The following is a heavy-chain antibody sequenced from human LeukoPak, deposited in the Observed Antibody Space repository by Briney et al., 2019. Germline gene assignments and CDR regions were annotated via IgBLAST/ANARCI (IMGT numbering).Heavy chain of an antibody. CDR1: GGSISSYY. Sequence: SETLSLTCTVSGGSISSYYWSWIRQPAGKGLEWIGRIYTSGSTNYNPSLKSRVTMSVDTSKNQFSLKLSSVTAADTAAYYCARDPRASWGIPMDVWGQGTTVTVSS. J-gene: IGHJ6*02. V-gene: IGHV4-4*07. CDR2: IYTSGST. CDR3: ARDPRASWGIPMDV. D-gene: IGHD2-21*01.